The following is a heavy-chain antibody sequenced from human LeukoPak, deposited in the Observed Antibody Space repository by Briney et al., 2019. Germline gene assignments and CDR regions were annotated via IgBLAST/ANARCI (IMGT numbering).Heavy chain of an antibody. D-gene: IGHD2-2*01. Sequence: PSETLSLTCAVYGGSFSDCYWSWIRQSPGKGLEWIGEINHSGSTNYNPSLKSRVTISVDTSKNQFSLKLTSVTAAGTAVYYCARQLGYQLLPFDPWGQGTLVTVSS. CDR1: GGSFSDCY. CDR3: ARQLGYQLLPFDP. J-gene: IGHJ5*02. V-gene: IGHV4-34*01. CDR2: INHSGST.